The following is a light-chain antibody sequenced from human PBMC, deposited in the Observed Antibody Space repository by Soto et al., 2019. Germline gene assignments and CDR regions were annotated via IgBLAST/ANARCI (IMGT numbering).Light chain of an antibody. Sequence: QSALTQPASVSGSPGQSITISCTGTSSDVGGYNYVSWYQQHPGKAPKVIIFEVSNRPSGVSNRFSGSKSGNTASLTISGLLAEDEAEYYCNSYTRSRSYVFGTGTKLTVL. V-gene: IGLV2-14*01. CDR2: EVS. J-gene: IGLJ1*01. CDR1: SSDVGGYNY. CDR3: NSYTRSRSYV.